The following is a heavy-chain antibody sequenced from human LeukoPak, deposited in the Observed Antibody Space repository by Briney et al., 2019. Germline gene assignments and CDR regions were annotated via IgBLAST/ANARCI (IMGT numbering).Heavy chain of an antibody. J-gene: IGHJ4*02. CDR2: IRGIGGRT. CDR1: GFNFSSYA. Sequence: GGSLRLSCAASGFNFSSYAMSWVRQAPGKGLEWVSAIRGIGGRTYYADSVKGRFTISRDNSKNTLYLQMNSLRAEDTAVYYCAKDRDYGDYDFDHWGQGTLVTSPQ. V-gene: IGHV3-23*01. CDR3: AKDRDYGDYDFDH. D-gene: IGHD4-17*01.